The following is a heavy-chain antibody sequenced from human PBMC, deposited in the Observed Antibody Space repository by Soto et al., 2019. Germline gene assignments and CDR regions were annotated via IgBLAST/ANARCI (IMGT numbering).Heavy chain of an antibody. CDR2: IIPIFGTA. Sequence: ASVKVSCKASGCTVSSYAISCVRQAPGQVLEWMGGIIPIFGTANYAQKFQGRVTITADESTSTAYMELSSLRSEDTAVYYCARDGGTYDILTGYYNPQTNWFDPWGQGTLVTVSS. D-gene: IGHD3-9*01. V-gene: IGHV1-69*13. CDR3: ARDGGTYDILTGYYNPQTNWFDP. CDR1: GCTVSSYA. J-gene: IGHJ5*02.